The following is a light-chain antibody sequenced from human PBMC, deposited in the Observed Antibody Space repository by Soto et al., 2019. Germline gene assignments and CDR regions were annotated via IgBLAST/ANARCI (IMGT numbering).Light chain of an antibody. J-gene: IGLJ2*01. CDR2: EVS. Sequence: QSVLTQPASVSGSPGQSITISCTGTSSDVGGYNYVSWYQQHPGKAPKLMIYEVSNRPSGVSNRLSGSKSGNTASLTISGLQAEDEADYYCSSYTSSSTLAFGGGTKLTVL. V-gene: IGLV2-14*01. CDR1: SSDVGGYNY. CDR3: SSYTSSSTLA.